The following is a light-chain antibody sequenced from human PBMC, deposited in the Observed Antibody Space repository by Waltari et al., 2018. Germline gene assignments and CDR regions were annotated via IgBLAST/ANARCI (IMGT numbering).Light chain of an antibody. Sequence: DIVMTQSPDSLAVSLGERATINCKSSQSVLYSSNNKNYLAWYQQKPGQPPKLLIYWASTRESGVPDRFSGSGSGTDFTLTISSLQAEDVAVYYCQQYYGTPHTFGQGTKLEIK. CDR3: QQYYGTPHT. CDR2: WAS. J-gene: IGKJ2*01. CDR1: QSVLYSSNNKNY. V-gene: IGKV4-1*01.